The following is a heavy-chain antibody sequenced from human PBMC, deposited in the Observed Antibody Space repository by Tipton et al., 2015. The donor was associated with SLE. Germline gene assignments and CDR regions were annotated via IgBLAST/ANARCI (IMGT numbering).Heavy chain of an antibody. Sequence: TLSLTCTVSGGSISSKTYYWGWMRQSPGKGLEWIGQMYHSGSTNYNPSLKSRVTISVDTSKNQFSLKLRSVSAADTAVYFCTRGPVGSGYYSSSDAFDFWGQGTMVTVSS. CDR1: GGSISSKTYY. V-gene: IGHV4-61*05. CDR2: MYHSGST. CDR3: TRGPVGSGYYSSSDAFDF. D-gene: IGHD3-22*01. J-gene: IGHJ3*01.